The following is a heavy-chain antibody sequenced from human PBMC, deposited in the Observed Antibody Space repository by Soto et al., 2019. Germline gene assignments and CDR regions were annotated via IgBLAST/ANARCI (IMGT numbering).Heavy chain of an antibody. CDR3: ARILTATGGHFDS. CDR1: GLSLTTSGVG. D-gene: IGHD2-8*02. V-gene: IGHV2-5*02. CDR2: IFWDDDK. J-gene: IGHJ4*02. Sequence: SGPTLVNPTQTLTLTCSFSGLSLTTSGVGVGWVRQSPEKTLEWLALIFWDDDKRYSPSLRSRLTIAKDTSKNQVVLTLTNVEPVDTATYYCARILTATGGHFDSWGQGALVTAPQ.